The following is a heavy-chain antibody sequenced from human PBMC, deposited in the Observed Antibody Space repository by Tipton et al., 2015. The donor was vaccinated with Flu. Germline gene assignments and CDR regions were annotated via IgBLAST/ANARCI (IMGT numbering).Heavy chain of an antibody. J-gene: IGHJ4*02. V-gene: IGHV3-21*01. CDR1: GFTFSSYS. CDR2: ISSSSYI. D-gene: IGHD3-22*01. CDR3: ARDDRPYYYDSSGYYSFDY. Sequence: SLRLSCAASGFTFSSYSMNWVRQAPGKGLEWVSSISSSSYIYYADSVKGRFTISRDNAKNSLYLQMNSLRAEDTAVYYCARDDRPYYYDSSGYYSFDYWGQGTLVTVSS.